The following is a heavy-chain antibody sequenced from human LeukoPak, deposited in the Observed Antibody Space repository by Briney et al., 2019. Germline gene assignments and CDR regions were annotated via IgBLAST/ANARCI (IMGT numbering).Heavy chain of an antibody. V-gene: IGHV3-9*01. Sequence: PGGSLGLSCAASGFTFDDYAMHWVRQAPGKGPEWVSGISWNSGHIDYAASVKGRFTISRDNAKNSLNLQMNSLRAEDTAVYYCATSSNAPGNHWGQGTLVTVSS. CDR2: ISWNSGHI. CDR1: GFTFDDYA. CDR3: ATSSNAPGNH. J-gene: IGHJ5*02. D-gene: IGHD2-2*01.